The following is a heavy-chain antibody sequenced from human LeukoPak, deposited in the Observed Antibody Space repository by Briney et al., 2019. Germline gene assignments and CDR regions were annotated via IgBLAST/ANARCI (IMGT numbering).Heavy chain of an antibody. CDR1: GYTFTSYG. D-gene: IGHD3-3*01. CDR3: ARAPPYYDLWSGYFWEPAFDP. J-gene: IGHJ5*02. V-gene: IGHV1-18*01. CDR2: ISAYNGNT. Sequence: GASVKVSCKASGYTFTSYGISWVRQAPGQGLEWMGWISAYNGNTNYAQKLQGRVTMTTDTSTSTAYMELRSLRSDDTAVYYCARAPPYYDLWSGYFWEPAFDPWGQGTLVTVSS.